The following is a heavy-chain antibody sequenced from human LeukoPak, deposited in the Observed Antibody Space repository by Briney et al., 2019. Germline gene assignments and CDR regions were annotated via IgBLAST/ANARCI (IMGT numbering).Heavy chain of an antibody. Sequence: GGSLRLSCAASGFTFSSYSMNWVRQAPGKGLEWVSSISSSSSYIYYADSVKGRFTISRDNAKNSLYLQMNSLRAEDKAVYYCARNNYYDSSGYPYWGQGTLVTVSS. CDR3: ARNNYYDSSGYPY. CDR2: ISSSSSYI. D-gene: IGHD3-22*01. J-gene: IGHJ4*02. V-gene: IGHV3-21*01. CDR1: GFTFSSYS.